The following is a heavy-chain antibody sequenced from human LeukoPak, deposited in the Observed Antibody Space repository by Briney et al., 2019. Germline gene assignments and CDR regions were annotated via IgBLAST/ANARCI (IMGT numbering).Heavy chain of an antibody. J-gene: IGHJ4*02. CDR2: LNPNSGGT. CDR1: GYTFTGYY. V-gene: IGHV1-2*02. Sequence: ASATVSCKASGYTFTGYYMHWVRQAPGQGLEWMGWLNPNSGGTNYAQKFQGRVTMTRDTSISTAYMELRRLRSDDTAVYYCARVAQQLVRSFDYWGQGTLVTVSS. D-gene: IGHD6-13*01. CDR3: ARVAQQLVRSFDY.